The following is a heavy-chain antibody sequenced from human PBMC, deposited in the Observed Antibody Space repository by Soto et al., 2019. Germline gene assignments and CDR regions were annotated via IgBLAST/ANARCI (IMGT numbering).Heavy chain of an antibody. D-gene: IGHD3-9*01. CDR1: GYTFTGYY. V-gene: IGHV1-2*04. CDR3: ARDQGYDIPFGRFDP. J-gene: IGHJ5*02. CDR2: INPNTGGT. Sequence: ASVKVSCKASGYTFTGYYMHWVRQAPGQGLEWMGWINPNTGGTNYAQKFQGWVTMTRDTSISTAYMELSRLRSDDTAVYYCARDQGYDIPFGRFDPWRQGTLVTVSS.